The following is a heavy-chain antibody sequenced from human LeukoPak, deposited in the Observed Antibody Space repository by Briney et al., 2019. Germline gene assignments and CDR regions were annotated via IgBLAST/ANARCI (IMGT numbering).Heavy chain of an antibody. CDR3: ARSRDGSLDY. CDR1: GFTVSSDY. Sequence: GGSLRLSCSASGFTVSSDYMSWVRQAPGKGLEWVSILYSGGGTYYADSVRGRFTISRDNSKNTLYLQMNSLRADDTAVYYCARSRDGSLDYWGQGTLVTVSS. CDR2: LYSGGGT. J-gene: IGHJ4*02. D-gene: IGHD5-24*01. V-gene: IGHV3-53*01.